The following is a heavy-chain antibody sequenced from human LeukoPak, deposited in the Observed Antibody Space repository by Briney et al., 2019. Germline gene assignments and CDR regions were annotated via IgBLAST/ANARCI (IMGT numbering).Heavy chain of an antibody. J-gene: IGHJ4*02. CDR3: ATGGRVEVAGTVDY. V-gene: IGHV4-34*01. Sequence: PSETLSLTCTVSGGSISSYYWSWIRQPPGKGLEWIGEINHSGSTNYNPSLKSRVTISVDTSKNQFSLKLSSVTAADTAVYYCATGGRVEVAGTVDYWGQGTLVTVSS. CDR1: GGSISSYY. CDR2: INHSGST. D-gene: IGHD6-19*01.